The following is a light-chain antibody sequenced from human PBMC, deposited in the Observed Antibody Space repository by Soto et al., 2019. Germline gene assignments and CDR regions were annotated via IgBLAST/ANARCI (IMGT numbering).Light chain of an antibody. V-gene: IGLV2-14*03. CDR2: DVS. CDR1: SNDVSGYDY. CDR3: SSYTSRATLV. Sequence: QSALTQPASVSGSPGQSITISCTGTSNDVSGYDYVTWYQHHPGKAPKLMIYDVSNRPSGISDRFSASKSGNTASLTISGVQAEDEAHYYCSSYTSRATLVFGGGTKLTVL. J-gene: IGLJ2*01.